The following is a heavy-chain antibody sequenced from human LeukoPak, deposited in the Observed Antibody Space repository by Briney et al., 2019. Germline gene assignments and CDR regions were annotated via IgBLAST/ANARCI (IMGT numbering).Heavy chain of an antibody. CDR2: ITNDGSRQ. J-gene: IGHJ4*02. V-gene: IGHV3-30*18. Sequence: PGGSLRLSCEPSIFVFSEYYMHWVRLAPGKGLEWLAVITNDGSRQFYADSVKGRFTISRDNSKNTLYLQMNSLRAEDTAVYYCAKGGPYFDWFNNFDYWGQGTLVTVSS. CDR3: AKGGPYFDWFNNFDY. CDR1: IFVFSEYY. D-gene: IGHD3-9*01.